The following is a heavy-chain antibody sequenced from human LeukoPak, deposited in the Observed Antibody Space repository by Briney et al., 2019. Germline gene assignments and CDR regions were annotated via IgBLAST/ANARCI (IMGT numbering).Heavy chain of an antibody. J-gene: IGHJ4*02. CDR2: IIPIFGTA. CDR3: ARVRYSYGHGDY. Sequence: SVKVSCKASGGTFSSYAISWVRQAPGQGLEWMGGIIPIFGTANYAQKFQGRVTMTRDTSTSTVYMELSSLRSEDTAVYYCARVRYSYGHGDYWGQGTLVTVSS. V-gene: IGHV1-69*05. D-gene: IGHD5-18*01. CDR1: GGTFSSYA.